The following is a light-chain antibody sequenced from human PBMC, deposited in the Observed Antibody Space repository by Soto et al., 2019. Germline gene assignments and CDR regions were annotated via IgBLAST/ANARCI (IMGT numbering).Light chain of an antibody. Sequence: QSVLTQPPSVSGAPGQRVTISCTGSGYNIGSKYDVHWYQVLTGSAPKLLIYGNNNRPSGGPDRFSGSKSGTSATLAVTGLRAEDDDDYYCQSYDRSLTALVFGNGTKLTVL. CDR2: GNN. CDR3: QSYDRSLTALV. J-gene: IGLJ1*01. CDR1: GYNIGSKYD. V-gene: IGLV1-40*01.